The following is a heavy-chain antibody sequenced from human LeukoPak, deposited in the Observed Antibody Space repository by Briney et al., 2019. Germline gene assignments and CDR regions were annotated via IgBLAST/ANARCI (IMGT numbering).Heavy chain of an antibody. Sequence: SDTLSLTCTVSGYSISSGYYWGWIRQPPGKGLEWIGSIYHSGSTYYNPSLKSRVTISVDTSKNQFSLKLSSVTAADTAVYYCARDVAVAGTGLGWGQGTLVTVSS. CDR3: ARDVAVAGTGLG. D-gene: IGHD6-19*01. CDR2: IYHSGST. CDR1: GYSISSGYY. J-gene: IGHJ4*02. V-gene: IGHV4-38-2*02.